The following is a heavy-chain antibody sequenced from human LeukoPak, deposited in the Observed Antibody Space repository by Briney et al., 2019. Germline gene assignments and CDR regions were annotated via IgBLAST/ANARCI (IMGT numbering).Heavy chain of an antibody. J-gene: IGHJ6*02. D-gene: IGHD3-22*01. CDR2: IGKDGRMI. Sequence: GGSLRLSCAASGFTLSSHPMNWVRQAPGKGLEWVSYIGKDGRMIYYADSVKGRFTISRDSAKNSLYLQMNSLGADDTAVYYCARDASHFDSSGYFHNYYYGMDVWGQGTTVTVSS. V-gene: IGHV3-48*03. CDR3: ARDASHFDSSGYFHNYYYGMDV. CDR1: GFTLSSHP.